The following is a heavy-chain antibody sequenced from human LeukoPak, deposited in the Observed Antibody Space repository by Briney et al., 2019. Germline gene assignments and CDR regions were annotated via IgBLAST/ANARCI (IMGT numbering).Heavy chain of an antibody. V-gene: IGHV3-30*03. D-gene: IGHD5-12*01. CDR3: AREDMVATYPFDY. CDR2: ISYDGSNK. CDR1: GFTFSSYG. J-gene: IGHJ4*02. Sequence: GGSLRLSCAASGFTFSSYGMHWVRQAPGKGLEWVAVISYDGSNKYYADSVKGRFTISRDNSKNTLYLQMNSLRADDTAVYYCAREDMVATYPFDYWGQGTLVTVSS.